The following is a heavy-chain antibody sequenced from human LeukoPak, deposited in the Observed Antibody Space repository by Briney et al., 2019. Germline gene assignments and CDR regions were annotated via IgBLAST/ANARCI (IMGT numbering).Heavy chain of an antibody. D-gene: IGHD6-6*01. J-gene: IGHJ1*01. V-gene: IGHV4-34*01. Sequence: PSETLSLTCAVYGGSFSGYYWSWIRQPPGKGLEWIGEINHSGSTNYNPSLKSRVTISVDTSKNQFSLKLSSVTAADTAVYYCARGPAPTYSSSSKYFQHWGQGTLVTVSS. CDR3: ARGPAPTYSSSSKYFQH. CDR2: INHSGST. CDR1: GGSFSGYY.